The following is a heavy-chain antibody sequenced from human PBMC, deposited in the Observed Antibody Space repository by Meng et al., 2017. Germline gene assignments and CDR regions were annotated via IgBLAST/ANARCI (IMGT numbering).Heavy chain of an antibody. J-gene: IGHJ5*02. CDR1: GYTFTGYY. D-gene: IGHD3-10*01. CDR3: ATTYYYGSGSYYQGDNWFDP. Sequence: ASVKVSCKASGYTFTGYYMHWVRQAPGQGLEWMGWINPNSGGTNYAQKFQGRVTMTRDTSISTAYMELSRLRSDDTAVYYCATTYYYGSGSYYQGDNWFDPWGRGTLVTVSS. CDR2: INPNSGGT. V-gene: IGHV1-2*02.